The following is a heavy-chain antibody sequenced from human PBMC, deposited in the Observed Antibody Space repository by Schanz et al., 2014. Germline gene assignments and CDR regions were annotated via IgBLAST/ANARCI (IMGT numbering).Heavy chain of an antibody. CDR2: IKSRIHGGTT. V-gene: IGHV3-15*01. J-gene: IGHJ4*02. D-gene: IGHD6-13*01. CDR1: GFTMRNEW. CDR3: TTAHYSSKYETLDY. Sequence: EVQLVESGGGLVKPGGSLRLSCAASGFTMRNEWMSWVRQAPGKGLEWVARIKSRIHGGTTDYAAPVKGRFTISRDDSKHTVYLQMDSLKTEDTALYYCTTAHYSSKYETLDYWGQGTLVTVSS.